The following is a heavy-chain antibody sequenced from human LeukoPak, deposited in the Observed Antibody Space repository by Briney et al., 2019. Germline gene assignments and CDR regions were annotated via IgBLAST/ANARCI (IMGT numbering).Heavy chain of an antibody. CDR3: ATYYYGSGSYGAFDI. D-gene: IGHD3-10*01. CDR2: ISSSGSTI. Sequence: GGSLRLSCAASGFTFSSYSMNWVRQAPGKGLEWVSYISSSGSTIYYADSVKGRFTISRDNAKNSLYLQMNSLRAEDTAVYYCATYYYGSGSYGAFDIWGQGTMVTVSS. J-gene: IGHJ3*02. V-gene: IGHV3-48*04. CDR1: GFTFSSYS.